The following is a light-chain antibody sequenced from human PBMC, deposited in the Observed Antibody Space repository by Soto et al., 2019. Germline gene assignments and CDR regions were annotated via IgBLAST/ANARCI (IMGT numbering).Light chain of an antibody. V-gene: IGKV3-20*01. Sequence: EIVLTQSPGTLSLSPGGRATLSCRASQSVSNSDLAWYQQKPGQAPMLLIFGASSRATGIPDRFSGSGSGTVFTLTISRVEPEDFAMYYCQQYGTSPRTFGQGTKVEIK. CDR2: GAS. CDR3: QQYGTSPRT. CDR1: QSVSNSD. J-gene: IGKJ1*01.